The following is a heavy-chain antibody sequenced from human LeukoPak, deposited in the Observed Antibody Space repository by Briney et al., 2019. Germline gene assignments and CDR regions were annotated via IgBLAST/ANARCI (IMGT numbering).Heavy chain of an antibody. CDR3: AKGLQYPDY. Sequence: GGSLRLSCAASGFTFSSYGMHLVRQAPGKGLEWVAVISYDGSNKYYADSVKGRFTISRDNSKNTLYLQMNSLRAEDTAVYYCAKGLQYPDYWGQGTLVTVSS. CDR1: GFTFSSYG. V-gene: IGHV3-30*18. J-gene: IGHJ4*02. CDR2: ISYDGSNK. D-gene: IGHD4-11*01.